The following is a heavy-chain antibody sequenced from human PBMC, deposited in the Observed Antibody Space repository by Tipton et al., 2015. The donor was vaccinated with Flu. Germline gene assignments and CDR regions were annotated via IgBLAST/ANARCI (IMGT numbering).Heavy chain of an antibody. V-gene: IGHV4-34*01. J-gene: IGHJ5*02. Sequence: LRLSCTVSGGSISSYYWSWIRQPPGEGLEWIGEINHSGSTNYNPSLKSRVTISLDASKNQFSLKLNSVTAADTAVYYCARRSGTWNNAGFDPWGQGTLVTVSS. CDR2: INHSGST. CDR3: ARRSGTWNNAGFDP. D-gene: IGHD1/OR15-1a*01. CDR1: GGSISSYY.